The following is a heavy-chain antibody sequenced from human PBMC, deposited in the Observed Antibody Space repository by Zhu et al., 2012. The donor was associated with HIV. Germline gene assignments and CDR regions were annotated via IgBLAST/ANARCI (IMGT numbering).Heavy chain of an antibody. CDR1: GGSINSYY. CDR2: IYYTGIT. D-gene: IGHD3-22*01. Sequence: QVQLKESGPGLVKPSETLSLTCTVSGGSINSYYWSWIRQPPGKGLEWIGYIYYTGITKYNPSLKSRVTISLDTPKNQFSLKLSSVTAADTAVYYCARDPADYDSSGYYPVYFDYWGPGNPGHRLL. J-gene: IGHJ4*02. CDR3: ARDPADYDSSGYYPVYFDY. V-gene: IGHV4-59*01.